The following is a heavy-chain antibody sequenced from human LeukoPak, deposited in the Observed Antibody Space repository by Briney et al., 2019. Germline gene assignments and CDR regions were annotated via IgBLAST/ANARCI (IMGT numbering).Heavy chain of an antibody. J-gene: IGHJ4*02. CDR1: GDTFSRYA. CDR2: IIPVFGTT. Sequence: SVNVSCKTSGDTFSRYAISWVRQAPGQGLEWMGGIIPVFGTTNYAQKFQGRVTITADESTSTAYMELSSLRSEDTAVYYCASQGGYYFDYWGQGTLVTVSS. V-gene: IGHV1-69*13. CDR3: ASQGGYYFDY. D-gene: IGHD3-16*01.